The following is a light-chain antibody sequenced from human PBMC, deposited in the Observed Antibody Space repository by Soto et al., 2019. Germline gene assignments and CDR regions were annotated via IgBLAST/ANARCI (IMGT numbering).Light chain of an antibody. J-gene: IGKJ1*01. Sequence: EIVMTQSPATLSVSPGERATLSCMASQSVSSNLAWHQQKPCQAPRLLIYGASIRATGITSRFSGSGSGTEFTLTISSLQSEDFAVYNCQQYNTWPPWTFGPGTKVEIK. CDR1: QSVSSN. CDR3: QQYNTWPPWT. CDR2: GAS. V-gene: IGKV3-15*01.